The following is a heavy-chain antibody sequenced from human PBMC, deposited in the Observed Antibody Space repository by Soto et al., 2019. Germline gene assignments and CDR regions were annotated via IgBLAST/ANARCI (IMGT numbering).Heavy chain of an antibody. CDR2: IIPIFGTA. Sequence: SVKVSCKASGGTFSSYAISWVRQAPGQGLEWMGGIIPIFGTANYAQKFQGRVTITADKSTSSAYMELSSLRSEDTAVYYCARAGVRGVIKAPPNYWGQGTLVTVSS. J-gene: IGHJ4*02. CDR1: GGTFSSYA. V-gene: IGHV1-69*06. CDR3: ARAGVRGVIKAPPNY. D-gene: IGHD3-10*01.